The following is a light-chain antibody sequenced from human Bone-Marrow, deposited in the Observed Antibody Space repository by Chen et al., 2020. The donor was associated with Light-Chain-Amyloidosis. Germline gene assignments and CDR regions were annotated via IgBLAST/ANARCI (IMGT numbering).Light chain of an antibody. J-gene: IGLJ2*01. CDR1: SSNIGNNY. V-gene: IGLV1-51*01. CDR2: DNN. CDR3: GTWDSSLSAVV. Sequence: QSVLTQPPSVSAAPGQKVTIPCSGSSSNIGNNYVYWYHHLPGTAPKPLIYDNNKRPSGVPDRFSGSKSGTSATLGITGLQTGDEADCYCGTWDSSLSAVVFGGGTKLTVL.